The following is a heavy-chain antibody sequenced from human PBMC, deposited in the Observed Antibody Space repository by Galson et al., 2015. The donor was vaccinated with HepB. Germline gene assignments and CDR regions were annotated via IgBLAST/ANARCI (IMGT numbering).Heavy chain of an antibody. D-gene: IGHD3-10*01. CDR3: ATLLGSGSYYEYWFDP. CDR2: FDPEDGET. V-gene: IGHV1-24*01. CDR1: GYTLTELS. Sequence: SVKVSCKVSGYTLTELSMHWVRQAPGKGLEWMGGFDPEDGETIYAQKFQGRVTMTEDTSTDTAYMELSSLRSEDTAVYYCATLLGSGSYYEYWFDPWGQGTLVTVSS. J-gene: IGHJ5*02.